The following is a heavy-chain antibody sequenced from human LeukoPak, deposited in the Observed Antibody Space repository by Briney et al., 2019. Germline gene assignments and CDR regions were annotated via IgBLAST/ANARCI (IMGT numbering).Heavy chain of an antibody. CDR2: ISYDGSNK. D-gene: IGHD3-16*02. J-gene: IGHJ5*02. V-gene: IGHV3-30-3*01. Sequence: QPAGSLRLSCAASGFTFSSYAMHWVRQAPGKGLEWVAVISYDGSNKYYADSVKGRFTISRDNSKNTLYLQMNSLRAEDTAVYYCARATYYDYVWGSYRYNPNWFDPWGQGTLVTVSS. CDR1: GFTFSSYA. CDR3: ARATYYDYVWGSYRYNPNWFDP.